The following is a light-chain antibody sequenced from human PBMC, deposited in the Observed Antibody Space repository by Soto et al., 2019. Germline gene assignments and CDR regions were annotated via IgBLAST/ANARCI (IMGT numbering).Light chain of an antibody. CDR2: DAS. V-gene: IGKV1-5*01. CDR3: QPYTTWPLIP. CDR1: QSISSW. Sequence: DIQVTQKNSTLSASVGDRVSITCRASQSISSWLAWYQQKPGKAPKLLIYDASSLESGVPSRFSGSGSGTEFTLTISILQPDDFAVYYCQPYTTWPLIPSGQRRRLEIK. J-gene: IGKJ5*01.